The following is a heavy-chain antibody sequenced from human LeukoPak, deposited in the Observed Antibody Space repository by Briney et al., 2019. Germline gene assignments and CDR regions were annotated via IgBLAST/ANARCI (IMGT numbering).Heavy chain of an antibody. V-gene: IGHV4-4*07. CDR3: ARDRPGYCSGGSCYGLVY. CDR1: GGSISSYY. CDR2: IYTSGST. Sequence: SETLSLTCTVSGGSISSYYWSWIRQPAGKGLEWIGRIYTSGSTNYNPSLKSRVTMSVDTSKNQFSLKLSSVTAADTAVYYCARDRPGYCSGGSCYGLVYWGQGTLVTVSS. J-gene: IGHJ4*02. D-gene: IGHD2-15*01.